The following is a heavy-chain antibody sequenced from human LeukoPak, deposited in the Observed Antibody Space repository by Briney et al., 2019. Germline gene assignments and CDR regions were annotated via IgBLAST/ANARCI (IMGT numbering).Heavy chain of an antibody. CDR1: GGSISSYY. CDR3: AASPYYGSGSYYEAPFDY. CDR2: IYYSGST. Sequence: SETLSLTCTVSGGSISSYYWSWIRQPPGKGLEWIWYIYYSGSTNYNPSLKSRVTISVDTSKNQFSLKLSSVTAADTAVYYCAASPYYGSGSYYEAPFDYWGQGTLVTVSS. J-gene: IGHJ4*02. V-gene: IGHV4-59*01. D-gene: IGHD3-10*01.